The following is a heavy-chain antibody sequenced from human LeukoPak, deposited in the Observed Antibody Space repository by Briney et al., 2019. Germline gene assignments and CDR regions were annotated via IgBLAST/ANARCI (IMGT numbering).Heavy chain of an antibody. V-gene: IGHV3-48*03. D-gene: IGHD2-2*03. J-gene: IGHJ3*02. Sequence: AGGSLRLSCAASGFTFSSYEMNWVRQAPGRGLEWVSYIGNSDSTIYYADSVKGRFTISRDNAKNSLYLQMNSLGAEDTAVYYCARERGGFCSSTTCSRAFDIWGQGTMVTVSS. CDR1: GFTFSSYE. CDR3: ARERGGFCSSTTCSRAFDI. CDR2: IGNSDSTI.